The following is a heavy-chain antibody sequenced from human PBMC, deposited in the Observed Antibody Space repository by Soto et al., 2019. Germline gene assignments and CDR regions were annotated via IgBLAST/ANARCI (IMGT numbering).Heavy chain of an antibody. J-gene: IGHJ6*02. CDR3: ARGRSGAKYYYYGMDV. CDR2: INHSGST. D-gene: IGHD2-15*01. Sequence: SETLSLTCAVYGGSFSGYYWSWIRQPPGKGLEWIGEINHSGSTNYNPSLKSRVTISVDTSKNQFSLKLSSVTAADTAVYYCARGRSGAKYYYYGMDVWGQGTTVTVSS. V-gene: IGHV4-34*01. CDR1: GGSFSGYY.